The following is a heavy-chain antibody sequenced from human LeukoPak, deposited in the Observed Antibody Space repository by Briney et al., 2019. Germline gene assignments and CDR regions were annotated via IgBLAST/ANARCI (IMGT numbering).Heavy chain of an antibody. D-gene: IGHD6-19*01. CDR2: ISWNSGSI. J-gene: IGHJ4*02. V-gene: IGHV3-9*01. Sequence: GRSLRLSCAASGFTFDGYAMHWVRQAPGKGLEWVSGISWNSGSIGYADSVKGRFTISRDNAKNSLYLQMNSLRAEDTALYYCAKASGQWLVQDFDYWGQGTLVTVSS. CDR1: GFTFDGYA. CDR3: AKASGQWLVQDFDY.